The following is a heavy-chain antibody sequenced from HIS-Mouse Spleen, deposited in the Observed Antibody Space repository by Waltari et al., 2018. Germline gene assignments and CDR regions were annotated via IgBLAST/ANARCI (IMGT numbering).Heavy chain of an antibody. Sequence: VQLVESACGLVKPGGSLKLSCAACGFMYRSCGMNGRRQAQGKGLEWVSSISSSSSYIYYADSVKGRFTISRDNAKNSLYLQMNSLRAEDTAVYYCARETIAVAGIDYWGQGTLVTVSS. V-gene: IGHV3-21*01. D-gene: IGHD6-19*01. CDR2: ISSSSSYI. CDR3: ARETIAVAGIDY. J-gene: IGHJ4*02. CDR1: GFMYRSCG.